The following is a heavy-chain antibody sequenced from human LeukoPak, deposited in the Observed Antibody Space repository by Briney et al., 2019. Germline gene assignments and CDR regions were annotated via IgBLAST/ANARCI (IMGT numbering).Heavy chain of an antibody. CDR1: GFTFSSYA. V-gene: IGHV3-23*01. Sequence: GSLRLSCAASGFTFSSYAMSWVRQAPGKGLEWVSAISGSGGSTYYADSVKGRFTIFRDNSKNTLYLQMNSLRAEDTAVYYCAKDVEASSSWYRGDWFDPWGQGTLVTVSS. J-gene: IGHJ5*02. CDR3: AKDVEASSSWYRGDWFDP. D-gene: IGHD6-13*01. CDR2: ISGSGGST.